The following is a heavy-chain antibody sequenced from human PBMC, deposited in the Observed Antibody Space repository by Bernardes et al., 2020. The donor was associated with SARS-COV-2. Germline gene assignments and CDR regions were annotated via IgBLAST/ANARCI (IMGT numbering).Heavy chain of an antibody. CDR1: GFTFTNSW. Sequence: GGSLRLSCAASGFTFTNSWMSWVRQAPGKGLEWVANIKPDGSEKHYVDSVKGRFTISRDNAKNSLYLQMNSLRADDTAVYYCARDLRIGGYDWGYWGQGTLVTVSS. CDR3: ARDLRIGGYDWGY. D-gene: IGHD5-12*01. V-gene: IGHV3-7*01. J-gene: IGHJ4*02. CDR2: IKPDGSEK.